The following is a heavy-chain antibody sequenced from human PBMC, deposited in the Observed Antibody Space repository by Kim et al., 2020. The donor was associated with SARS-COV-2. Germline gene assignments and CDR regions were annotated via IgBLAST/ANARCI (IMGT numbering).Heavy chain of an antibody. J-gene: IGHJ6*02. Sequence: GGSLRLSCAASGFTFSSYAMSWVRQAPGKGLEWVSAISGSGGSTYYADSVKGRFTISRDNSKNTLYLQMNSLRAEDTAVYYCAKDRTLYYDFWSGYDRPRDGMDVWGQGTTVTASS. CDR2: ISGSGGST. V-gene: IGHV3-23*01. CDR1: GFTFSSYA. D-gene: IGHD3-3*01. CDR3: AKDRTLYYDFWSGYDRPRDGMDV.